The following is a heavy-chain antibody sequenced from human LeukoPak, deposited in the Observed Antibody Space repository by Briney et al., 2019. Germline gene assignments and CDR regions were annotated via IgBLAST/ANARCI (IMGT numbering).Heavy chain of an antibody. D-gene: IGHD2-2*01. V-gene: IGHV1-3*01. Sequence: ASVKVSCKASGYTFTSYAMHWVRQAPGQRLEWMGWINAGNGNTKYSQKFQGRVTITRDTSASTAYMELSSLRSEDTAAYYCARGYCSSTSCLPGYWGQGTLVTVSS. CDR1: GYTFTSYA. CDR3: ARGYCSSTSCLPGY. CDR2: INAGNGNT. J-gene: IGHJ4*02.